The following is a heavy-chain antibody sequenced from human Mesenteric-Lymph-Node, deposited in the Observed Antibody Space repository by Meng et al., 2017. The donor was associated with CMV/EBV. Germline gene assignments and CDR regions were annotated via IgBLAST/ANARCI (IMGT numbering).Heavy chain of an antibody. V-gene: IGHV3-23*01. CDR2: ISDSASYT. Sequence: GGSLRLSCAASGFTFSSYAMSWVRQAPGKGLEWVSTISDSASYTYYADSVKGRFTISRDNSKNQLYLQMNSLRAEDTAVYDCAKDFPSQAYGGYGGYYNYYGMDVWGQGTTVTVSS. CDR3: AKDFPSQAYGGYGGYYNYYGMDV. D-gene: IGHD5-12*01. J-gene: IGHJ6*02. CDR1: GFTFSSYA.